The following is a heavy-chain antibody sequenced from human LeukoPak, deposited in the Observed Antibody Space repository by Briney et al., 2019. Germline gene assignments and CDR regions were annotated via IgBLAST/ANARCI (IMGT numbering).Heavy chain of an antibody. V-gene: IGHV3-66*01. Sequence: GGSLRLSCAASGITVSTNYMSWVRQAPGKGLEWVSVIYSGGGTYYADSVKGRFTISRDNSKNTLYLQMNSLRAEDTAMYYCANELLGTFRAFDIWGQGTMVTVSS. J-gene: IGHJ3*02. CDR3: ANELLGTFRAFDI. CDR2: IYSGGGT. CDR1: GITVSTNY. D-gene: IGHD3-16*01.